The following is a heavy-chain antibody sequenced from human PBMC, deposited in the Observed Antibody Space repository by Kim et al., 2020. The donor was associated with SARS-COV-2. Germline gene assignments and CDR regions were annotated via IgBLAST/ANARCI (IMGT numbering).Heavy chain of an antibody. CDR1: GFSFTNYW. D-gene: IGHD1-26*01. Sequence: GESLKISCKSSGFSFTNYWIGWVRQLPGKGLEWMGIIYPGDSDIRYSPSFQGQVTISADRSVSSAYLQWSSLKASDTAMYYCARIRAYSFSSWLSLDYWGQGTLVTVSS. CDR3: ARIRAYSFSSWLSLDY. J-gene: IGHJ4*02. V-gene: IGHV5-51*01. CDR2: IYPGDSDI.